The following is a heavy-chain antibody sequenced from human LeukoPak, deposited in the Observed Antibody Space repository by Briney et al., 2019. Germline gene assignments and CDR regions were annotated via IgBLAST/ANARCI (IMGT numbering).Heavy chain of an antibody. D-gene: IGHD4-11*01. CDR1: GGTFSSYT. V-gene: IGHV1-69*02. CDR3: ARAMDYSNYARYFDY. CDR2: IIPILGIA. Sequence: ASVKVSCKASGGTFSSYTISWVRQAPGQGLEWMGRIIPILGIANYAQKFQGRVTITADKSTSTAYMELSSLRSEDTAVYYCARAMDYSNYARYFDYWGQGTLVTVSS. J-gene: IGHJ4*02.